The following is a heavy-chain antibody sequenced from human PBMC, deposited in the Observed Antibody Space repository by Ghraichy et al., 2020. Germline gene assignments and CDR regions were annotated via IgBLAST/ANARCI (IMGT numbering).Heavy chain of an antibody. J-gene: IGHJ3*02. CDR2: IGTAGDT. D-gene: IGHD1-26*01. V-gene: IGHV3-13*01. CDR3: ARGGGSGSHYDAFDI. Sequence: GGSLRLSCAASGFTFSSYDMHWVRQATGKGLEWVSAIGTAGDTYYPGSVKGRFTISRENAKNSLYLQMNSLRAGDTAVYYCARGGGSGSHYDAFDIWGQGTMVTVSS. CDR1: GFTFSSYD.